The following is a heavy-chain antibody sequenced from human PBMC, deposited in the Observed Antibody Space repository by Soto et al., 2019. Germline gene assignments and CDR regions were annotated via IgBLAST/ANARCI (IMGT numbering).Heavy chain of an antibody. CDR2: IKRDGSSI. D-gene: IGHD2-21*02. J-gene: IGHJ4*02. CDR3: ARDGGRGGDLDY. V-gene: IGHV3-74*01. CDR1: GFTFSNYW. Sequence: EVQLVESGGGLVQPGGSLRLSCAASGFTFSNYWMDWVRQAPGKGLVWVSRIKRDGSSISYADSVKGRVTISRDNAKKTLYLQMNSLIAEDTAVDCCARDGGRGGDLDYWGQGTLVTVSS.